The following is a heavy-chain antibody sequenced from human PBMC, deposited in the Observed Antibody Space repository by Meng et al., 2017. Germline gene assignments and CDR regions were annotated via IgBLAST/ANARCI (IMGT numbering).Heavy chain of an antibody. J-gene: IGHJ6*02. CDR2: ISSGGNIK. D-gene: IGHD4-23*01. Sequence: GESLKISCAASGFTFSSYEINWVRQAPGKGLEWVSYISSGGNIKYYADSVKGRVTTSRDNAKNSLYLQMNSLRVEDTATYYCARLGAGGPIYYYNMDVWGQGTTVTGSS. CDR3: ARLGAGGPIYYYNMDV. V-gene: IGHV3-48*03. CDR1: GFTFSSYE.